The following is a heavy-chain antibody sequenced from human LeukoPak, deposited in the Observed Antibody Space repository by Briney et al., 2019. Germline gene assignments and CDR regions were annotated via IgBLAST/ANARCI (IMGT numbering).Heavy chain of an antibody. CDR1: GYTFTSYY. D-gene: IGHD1-26*01. Sequence: GASVKVSCKASGYTFTSYYMHWVRQAPGQGLEWMGIINPSGGSTSYAQKFQGRVTMTRDMSTSTVYMELSSLRSEDTAVYYCARDDSGSYYSGWHYYYMDVWGKGTTATVSS. V-gene: IGHV1-46*01. CDR2: INPSGGST. J-gene: IGHJ6*03. CDR3: ARDDSGSYYSGWHYYYMDV.